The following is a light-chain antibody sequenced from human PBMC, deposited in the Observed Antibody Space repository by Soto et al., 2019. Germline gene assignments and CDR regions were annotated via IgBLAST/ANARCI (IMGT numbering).Light chain of an antibody. J-gene: IGLJ1*01. V-gene: IGLV2-8*01. CDR3: SSYAGSNNFV. CDR1: SSDIGAYIY. Sequence: QAVRTQPPSASGCPGQSVTISCTGTSSDIGAYIYVSWYQQHPGKAPKLMISEVSRRPSGVPERFSGSKSGNTASLTVSGLQADDEAHYYCSSYAGSNNFVFGTGTKVTVL. CDR2: EVS.